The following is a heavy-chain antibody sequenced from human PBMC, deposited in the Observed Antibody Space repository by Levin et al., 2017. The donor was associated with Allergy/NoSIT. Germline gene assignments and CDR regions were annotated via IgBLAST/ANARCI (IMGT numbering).Heavy chain of an antibody. CDR3: VRDLTTVRGGMDV. CDR2: IRPTSEII. CDR1: GFDFSRSG. V-gene: IGHV3-48*04. J-gene: IGHJ6*02. D-gene: IGHD1-1*01. Sequence: GESLKISCAASGFDFSRSGMNWVRQAPGQGPEWDSYIRPTSEIIHYADSVKGRFTISRDNHKNSLYLQMNSLRVEDTATYYCVRDLTTVRGGMDVWGQGTTVTVSS.